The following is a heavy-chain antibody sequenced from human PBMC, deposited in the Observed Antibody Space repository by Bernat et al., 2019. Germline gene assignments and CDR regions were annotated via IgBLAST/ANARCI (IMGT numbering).Heavy chain of an antibody. Sequence: QVQLVQSGAEVKKSGASVKVPCKVSGYTLTELSMHWVRQAPGKGLEWMGGLDPEDGETIYAQKFQGRVSMTEDTSTDTACMELSSLRSEDTAVYYCATDRGGYDYRAPFDYWGQGTLVTVSS. J-gene: IGHJ4*02. CDR3: ATDRGGYDYRAPFDY. V-gene: IGHV1-24*01. D-gene: IGHD5-12*01. CDR1: GYTLTELS. CDR2: LDPEDGET.